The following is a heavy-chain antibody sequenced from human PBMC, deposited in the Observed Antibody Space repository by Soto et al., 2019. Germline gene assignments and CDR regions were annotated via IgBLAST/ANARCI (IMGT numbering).Heavy chain of an antibody. CDR3: ARGCGRIFDY. CDR2: INHSGST. CDR1: GGSFSGYY. V-gene: IGHV4-34*01. J-gene: IGHJ4*02. D-gene: IGHD1-1*01. Sequence: QVQLQQWGAGLLKPSETLSLTCAVYGGSFSGYYWNWIRQPPGKGLEWIGEINHSGSTNYKPSLKSQVTLSVDTAKNQFSLKLSSVTAADTAVYYCARGCGRIFDYWGQGTRVTVSS.